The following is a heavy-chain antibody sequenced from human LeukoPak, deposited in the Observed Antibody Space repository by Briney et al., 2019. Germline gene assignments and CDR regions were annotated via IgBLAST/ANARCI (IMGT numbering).Heavy chain of an antibody. Sequence: SETLSLTCAVSGDSISYESYYWNWIRQAPGKGPEWIGNIYRGRTRLNPSYTSRVAISVDMSKSQVSLSLTSVTAADTAIYYCTGEGEYGQSYSWGQGVLVVVSA. CDR3: TGEGEYGQSYS. CDR1: GDSISYESYY. V-gene: IGHV4-30-2*01. CDR2: IYRGRT. J-gene: IGHJ5*02. D-gene: IGHD4-17*01.